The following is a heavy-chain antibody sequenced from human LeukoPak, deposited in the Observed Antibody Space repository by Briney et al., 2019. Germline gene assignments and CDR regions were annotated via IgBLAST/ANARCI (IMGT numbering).Heavy chain of an antibody. CDR2: IYSGGST. CDR3: ATGYSSSWYDY. D-gene: IGHD6-13*01. J-gene: IGHJ4*02. CDR1: GFTVSSNY. Sequence: GGSLRLSCAASGFTVSSNYMSWVRQAPGKGLEWVSVIYSGGSTYYADSVKGRFTISRDNSKNTLYLQMNSLRAEDTAVYYCATGYSSSWYDYWGQGTLVTVSS. V-gene: IGHV3-66*01.